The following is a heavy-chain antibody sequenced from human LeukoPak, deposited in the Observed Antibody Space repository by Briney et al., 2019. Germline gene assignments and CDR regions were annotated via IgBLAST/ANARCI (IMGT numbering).Heavy chain of an antibody. Sequence: SETLSLTCTVSGGSISSSTYYWAWIRQPPGKSLEWIGSIYSSGLTYYHPSLKSRLTISSDTSNNQFSLKLSSVTAADTAVYYCARGLVGLDYWGQGTLVTVSS. J-gene: IGHJ4*02. CDR3: ARGLVGLDY. D-gene: IGHD2-21*01. CDR2: IYSSGLT. V-gene: IGHV4-39*07. CDR1: GGSISSSTYY.